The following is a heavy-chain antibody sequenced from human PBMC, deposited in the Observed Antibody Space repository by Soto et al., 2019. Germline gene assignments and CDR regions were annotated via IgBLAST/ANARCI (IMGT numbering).Heavy chain of an antibody. CDR2: IIPILDIP. D-gene: IGHD1-1*01. Sequence: QVQLVQSGAEVKKPGSSVKVSCKASGGTFSSSPINWVRQAPGQGLEWMGRIIPILDIPSNAQKFQGRVTINADKFTSTAYMKLSSLRAEDTAMYYCARGNLAVDLWGQGTMVTVSS. J-gene: IGHJ3*01. CDR1: GGTFSSSP. CDR3: ARGNLAVDL. V-gene: IGHV1-69*02.